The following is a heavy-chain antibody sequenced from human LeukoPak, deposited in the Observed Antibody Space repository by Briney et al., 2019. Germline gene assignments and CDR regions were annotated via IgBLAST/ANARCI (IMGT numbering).Heavy chain of an antibody. CDR2: IPYDGSNK. D-gene: IGHD5-24*01. Sequence: GGSLRLSCAASGFTFSSYGMHWVRQAPGKGLEWVAVIPYDGSNKYYADSVKGRFTISRDNSKNTLYLQMNSLRAEDTAVYYCAKDLGGYNAFFDYWGQGTLVTVSS. CDR1: GFTFSSYG. J-gene: IGHJ4*02. V-gene: IGHV3-30*18. CDR3: AKDLGGYNAFFDY.